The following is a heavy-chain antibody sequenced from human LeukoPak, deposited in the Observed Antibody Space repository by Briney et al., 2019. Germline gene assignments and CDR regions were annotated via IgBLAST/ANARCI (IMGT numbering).Heavy chain of an antibody. V-gene: IGHV1-45*02. CDR1: GYTLTYCY. Sequence: GASVKVSCKVPGYTLTYCYLHWVRQAPGQALEWMGRITPLNGDTSYTQKFQDRVTITRDRSVSTVYMELSSLRSEDTAMYYCATSVRGVSGYYYFDYWGQGTLVTVSS. CDR2: ITPLNGDT. D-gene: IGHD3-22*01. CDR3: ATSVRGVSGYYYFDY. J-gene: IGHJ4*02.